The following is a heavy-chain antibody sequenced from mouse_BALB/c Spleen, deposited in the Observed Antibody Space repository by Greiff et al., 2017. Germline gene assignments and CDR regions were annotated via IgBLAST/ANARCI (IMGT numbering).Heavy chain of an antibody. J-gene: IGHJ2*01. Sequence: QVQLQQSGPGLVAPSQSLSITCTVSGFSLTSYGVHWVRQPPGKGLEWLGVIWAGGSTNYNSALMSRLSISKDNSKSQVFLKMNSLQTDDTAMYYCARGDYDGGYYFDYWGQGTTLTVSS. CDR2: IWAGGST. CDR1: GFSLTSYG. CDR3: ARGDYDGGYYFDY. V-gene: IGHV2-9*02. D-gene: IGHD2-4*01.